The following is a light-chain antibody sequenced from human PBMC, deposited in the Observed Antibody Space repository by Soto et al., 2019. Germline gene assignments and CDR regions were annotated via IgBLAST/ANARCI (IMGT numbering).Light chain of an antibody. CDR3: CSYAGSNTLV. J-gene: IGLJ2*01. Sequence: QSALTQPRSVSGSPGQSVTISCTGTSSDVGGYNYVSWYQQHPGKAPKLMIYDVSKRPSGVPDRFSGSKSGNTASLTISGLQAEDQADYYFCSYAGSNTLVFGGGTKLTVL. CDR2: DVS. V-gene: IGLV2-11*01. CDR1: SSDVGGYNY.